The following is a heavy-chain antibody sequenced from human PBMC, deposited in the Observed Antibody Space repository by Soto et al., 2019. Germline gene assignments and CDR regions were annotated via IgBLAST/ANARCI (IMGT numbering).Heavy chain of an antibody. J-gene: IGHJ6*02. Sequence: QVQLQESGPGLLKPSETLSLTCTVSGDSVSSGASHWTWIRQSPGKGLEWIGYIYHNATADCNPSLKSRVSISVDTSKNQFSLKLTSATTADTAVYYCARLDWSTSKIGVWGQGTTVTVSS. V-gene: IGHV4-61*08. D-gene: IGHD3-9*01. CDR1: GDSVSSGASH. CDR2: IYHNATA. CDR3: ARLDWSTSKIGV.